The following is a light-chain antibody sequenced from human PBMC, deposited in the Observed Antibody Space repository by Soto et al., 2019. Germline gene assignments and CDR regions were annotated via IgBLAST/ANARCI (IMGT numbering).Light chain of an antibody. J-gene: IGKJ1*01. CDR2: GAS. Sequence: EIVLTQSPGTLSLSPGERATLSCRASQSVPSKYLAWYQQNPGQAPRLLIYGASNRATGIPDRFSGSGSGTDFTLTISRLEPEDFAVYYCQQYGSSGTFGQGTKVDNK. CDR3: QQYGSSGT. CDR1: QSVPSKY. V-gene: IGKV3-20*01.